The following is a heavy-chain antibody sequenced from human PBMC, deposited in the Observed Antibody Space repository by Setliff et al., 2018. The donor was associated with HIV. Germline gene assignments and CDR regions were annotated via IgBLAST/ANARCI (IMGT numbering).Heavy chain of an antibody. CDR1: GGSIRATSYY. J-gene: IGHJ4*01. V-gene: IGHV4-39*01. CDR3: ARLSYYNFWSGYWTDY. D-gene: IGHD3-3*01. Sequence: SETLSLTCTVSGGSIRATSYYWGWIRQPPGKGLEWIGSIYYSGSTKYNPSLKSRVTISLDMSKNQFSLKLNSVTAADTATYYCARLSYYNFWSGYWTDYWGHGTLVTVS. CDR2: IYYSGST.